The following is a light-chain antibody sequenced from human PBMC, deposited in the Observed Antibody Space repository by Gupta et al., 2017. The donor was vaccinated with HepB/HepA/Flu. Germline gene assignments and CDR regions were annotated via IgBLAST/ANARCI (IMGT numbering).Light chain of an antibody. CDR2: WAS. CDR1: QSVLYRSNNKHS. Sequence: DIVMTQSPDSLAVSLGERATINCKSSQSVLYRSNNKHSLAWYQQKTGQPPKLLIYWASTRESGVPDRFSGSGSGTDFTLTIGSLQAEDVAVYYCQQYYSTPWTFGQGTKVEIK. V-gene: IGKV4-1*01. CDR3: QQYYSTPWT. J-gene: IGKJ1*01.